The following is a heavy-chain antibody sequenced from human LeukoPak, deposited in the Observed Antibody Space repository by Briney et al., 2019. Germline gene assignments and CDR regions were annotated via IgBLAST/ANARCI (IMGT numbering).Heavy chain of an antibody. Sequence: LGTLSLTCAVYGGSFSGYYWSWIRQPPGKGLEWIGEINHSGSTNYNPSLKSRVTISVDTSKNQFSLNLSSVTAADTAVYYCARGETYCYDSSGYSVFDYWGQGTLVTVSS. CDR1: GGSFSGYY. D-gene: IGHD3-22*01. V-gene: IGHV4-34*01. CDR2: INHSGST. J-gene: IGHJ4*02. CDR3: ARGETYCYDSSGYSVFDY.